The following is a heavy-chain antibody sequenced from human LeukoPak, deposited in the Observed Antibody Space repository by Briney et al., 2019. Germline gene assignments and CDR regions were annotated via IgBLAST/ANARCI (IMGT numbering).Heavy chain of an antibody. CDR2: ISPNSGGT. CDR1: GYTFTGYY. J-gene: IGHJ4*02. V-gene: IGHV1-2*02. CDR3: ASRNSGWYY. Sequence: ASVKVSCKASGYTFTGYYMHWVRQAPGQGLEWMGGISPNSGGTNYEQKFQGRVTMTRDTSISTAYMELSRLRSDDTAVYYCASRNSGWYYWGQGTLVTVSS. D-gene: IGHD6-19*01.